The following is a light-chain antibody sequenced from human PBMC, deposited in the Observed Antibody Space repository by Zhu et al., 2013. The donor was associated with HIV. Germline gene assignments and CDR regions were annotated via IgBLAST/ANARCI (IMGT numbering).Light chain of an antibody. Sequence: DIQMTQSPSTLSASVGDRVTITCRASQSISSWLAWYQQKPGKAPKLLIYKASSLESGVPPRFSGSGFGTEFTLTISSLQPDDFATYYCQQYNSYSPLTFGGGTKVEIK. CDR2: KAS. J-gene: IGKJ4*01. V-gene: IGKV1-5*03. CDR1: QSISSW. CDR3: QQYNSYSPLT.